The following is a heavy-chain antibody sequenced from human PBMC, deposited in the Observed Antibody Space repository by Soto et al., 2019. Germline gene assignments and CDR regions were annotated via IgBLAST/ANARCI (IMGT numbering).Heavy chain of an antibody. CDR2: ISGSGGNT. D-gene: IGHD5-12*01. J-gene: IGHJ4*02. CDR1: GFSFDTYA. CDR3: AKLGMTTINRDY. V-gene: IGHV3-23*01. Sequence: EAQLLESGGGLVQPGGSLRLSCAASGFSFDTYAMSWVRQAPGKGQEWVSSISGSGGNTYYADSVKGRFTISRDNSKNILYLQMTSLRAEDTALYYCAKLGMTTINRDYWGQGTQVTVSS.